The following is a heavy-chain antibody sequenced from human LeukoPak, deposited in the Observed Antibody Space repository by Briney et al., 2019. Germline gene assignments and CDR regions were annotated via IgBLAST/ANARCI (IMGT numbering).Heavy chain of an antibody. CDR1: RFTFSSNA. J-gene: IGHJ4*02. Sequence: GSLRLSCAASRFTFSSNAMSWIRQPPGKGLEWIGYIYYSGSTNYNPSLKSRVTISVDTSKNQFSLKLSSVTAADTAVYYCARGAVGAAYCDYWGQGTLVTVSS. CDR2: IYYSGST. D-gene: IGHD1-26*01. CDR3: ARGAVGAAYCDY. V-gene: IGHV4-59*01.